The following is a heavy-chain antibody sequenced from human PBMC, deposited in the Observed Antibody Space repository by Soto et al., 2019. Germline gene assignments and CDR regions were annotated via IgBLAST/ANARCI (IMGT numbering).Heavy chain of an antibody. CDR2: INHSGST. D-gene: IGHD5-12*01. Sequence: LSETLSLTCAVYGGSFSGYYWSWIRQPPGKGLEWIGEINHSGSTNYNPSLKSRVTISVDTSKNQFSLKLSSVTAADTAVYYCARGATRRGYYYYGMDVWGQGTTVTVSS. J-gene: IGHJ6*02. CDR3: ARGATRRGYYYYGMDV. V-gene: IGHV4-34*01. CDR1: GGSFSGYY.